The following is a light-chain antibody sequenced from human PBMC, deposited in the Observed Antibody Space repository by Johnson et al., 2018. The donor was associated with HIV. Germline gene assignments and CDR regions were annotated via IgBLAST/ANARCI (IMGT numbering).Light chain of an antibody. V-gene: IGLV1-51*01. CDR2: DDN. CDR3: QTWDSSMSAYV. CDR1: TSNIGNND. J-gene: IGLJ1*01. Sequence: QSVLTQPPSVSAAPGQKVTFSCSGSTSNIGNNDVSWFQQLPGTAPKLLIYDDNKRPSGIPDRFSGSKSDTSATLGITGLQTGDEAEYYCQTWDSSMSAYVVGTGTKVTVL.